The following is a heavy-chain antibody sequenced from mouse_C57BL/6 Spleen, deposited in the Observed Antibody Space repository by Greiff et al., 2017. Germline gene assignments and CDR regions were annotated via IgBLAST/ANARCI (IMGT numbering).Heavy chain of an antibody. CDR2: LYPNSGST. V-gene: IGHV1-64*01. CDR1: GYTFTSYW. CDR3: ARGEGRGDLDY. J-gene: IGHJ2*01. Sequence: VQLQQPGAELVKPGASVKLSCKASGYTFTSYWINWVKQRPGQGLEWLGMLYPNSGSTNYNDKFKSKATLTVDTSSSTSYSQISSLTSEDSEVYYGARGEGRGDLDYWGQGTTLTVSS. D-gene: IGHD3-3*01.